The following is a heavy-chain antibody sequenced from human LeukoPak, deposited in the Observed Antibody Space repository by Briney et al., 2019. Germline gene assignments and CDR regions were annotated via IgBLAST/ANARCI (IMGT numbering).Heavy chain of an antibody. CDR2: IYPGDSDT. CDR1: GYSFSNYW. CDR3: ARTANNRVFDY. Sequence: GESLKISCKGSGYSFSNYWIGWVRQMPGKGLEWMGIIYPGDSDTRYSPSFQGQVTISADKSISTAYLQWSSLKASDTATYYCARTANNRVFDYWGQGTLVTVSS. V-gene: IGHV5-51*01. J-gene: IGHJ4*02. D-gene: IGHD1-14*01.